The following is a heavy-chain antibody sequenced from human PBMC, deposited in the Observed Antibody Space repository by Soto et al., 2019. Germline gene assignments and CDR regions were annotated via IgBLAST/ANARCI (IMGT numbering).Heavy chain of an antibody. V-gene: IGHV3-15*04. Sequence: GGSLRLSCTASGFTFTNAGMSWVRQAPGKGLEWVGRIESKTEGGTTGYAAPVKGRFTISRDDSKNMLYLQMHSLKTEDTAVYYCATVGYCGGDWCYASYYGMDVWGQGTTVTVSS. D-gene: IGHD2-21*02. CDR1: GFTFTNAG. CDR3: ATVGYCGGDWCYASYYGMDV. CDR2: IESKTEGGTT. J-gene: IGHJ6*02.